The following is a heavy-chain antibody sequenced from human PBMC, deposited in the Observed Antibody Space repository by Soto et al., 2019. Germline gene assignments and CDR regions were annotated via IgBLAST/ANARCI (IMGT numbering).Heavy chain of an antibody. D-gene: IGHD1-26*01. Sequence: PGGSLRLSCAASGFTFSSYAMHWVRQAPGKGLEWVAVISYDGSNKYYADSVKGRFTISRDNSKNTLYLQMNSLRAEDTAVYYCARDSGVGTRPGEWDYWGQGTLVTVSS. CDR3: ARDSGVGTRPGEWDY. J-gene: IGHJ4*02. V-gene: IGHV3-30-3*01. CDR1: GFTFSSYA. CDR2: ISYDGSNK.